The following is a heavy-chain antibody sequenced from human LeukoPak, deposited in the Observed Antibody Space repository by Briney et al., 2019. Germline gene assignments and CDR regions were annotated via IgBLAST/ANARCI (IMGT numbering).Heavy chain of an antibody. V-gene: IGHV1-69*04. CDR2: IIPILGIA. CDR1: GGTFSSYA. CDR3: ARGPPNYDILTGYPDY. Sequence: ASVKVSCKASGGTFSSYAISWVRQAPGQGLEWMGRIIPILGIANYAQKFQGRVTITADKSTSTAYMELSSLRSEDTAVYYCARGPPNYDILTGYPDYWGQGTLVTVSS. J-gene: IGHJ4*02. D-gene: IGHD3-9*01.